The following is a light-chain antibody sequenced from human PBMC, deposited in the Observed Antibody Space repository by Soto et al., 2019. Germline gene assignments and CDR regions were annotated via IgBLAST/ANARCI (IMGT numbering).Light chain of an antibody. CDR1: QSVTSNF. CDR3: QQYGRSPLLYT. Sequence: ENVLTQSPGTLSLSPGERATLSCRASQSVTSNFLAWYQQRPGQAPRLLIYGASTRAAGVPDRFSGSVSGTDCTLTITRLEPEDFAVYYCQQYGRSPLLYTFGQGTKL. V-gene: IGKV3-20*01. CDR2: GAS. J-gene: IGKJ2*01.